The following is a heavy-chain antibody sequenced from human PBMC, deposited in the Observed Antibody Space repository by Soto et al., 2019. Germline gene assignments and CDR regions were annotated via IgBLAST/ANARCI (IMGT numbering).Heavy chain of an antibody. CDR3: ARIEMASIK. CDR2: IYYTGST. CDR1: GASIRSGGYY. Sequence: LSLTGRGSGASIRSGGYYWSWLRQSPGKGLEWIGHIYYTGSTFYSPSLKSRLTISLDTSKNQFSLDLRSVTAADTAMYYCARIEMASIKWGRGTLVTVSS. V-gene: IGHV4-31*03. J-gene: IGHJ4*02.